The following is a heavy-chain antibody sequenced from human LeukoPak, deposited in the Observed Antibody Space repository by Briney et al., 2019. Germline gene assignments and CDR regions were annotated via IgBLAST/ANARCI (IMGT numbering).Heavy chain of an antibody. CDR2: ISSTGGTT. CDR3: AKDRVPLYGDLINWFDP. Sequence: GGSLRLSCAASGITFSSYGMSWVRQAPGKGLEWVSSISSTGGTTYYADSVKGRFTISRDNSKNTLCLQMNSMRAEDTAVYYCAKDRVPLYGDLINWFDPWGQGTLVTVSS. J-gene: IGHJ5*02. CDR1: GITFSSYG. V-gene: IGHV3-23*01. D-gene: IGHD4-17*01.